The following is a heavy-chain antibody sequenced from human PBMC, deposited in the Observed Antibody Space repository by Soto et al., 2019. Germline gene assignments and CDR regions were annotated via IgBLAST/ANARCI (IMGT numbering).Heavy chain of an antibody. CDR2: IYYTGAA. J-gene: IGHJ4*02. Sequence: SETLSLTCTVSGASISSNTYYWAWIRRPPGKGLECIGSIYYTGAAYYNPSLQSRVTISADTSRNQFSMKLNSVTAADTAVYYCTDMLGQWLPRDWGQGTVVTVSS. V-gene: IGHV4-39*01. D-gene: IGHD6-19*01. CDR3: TDMLGQWLPRD. CDR1: GASISSNTYY.